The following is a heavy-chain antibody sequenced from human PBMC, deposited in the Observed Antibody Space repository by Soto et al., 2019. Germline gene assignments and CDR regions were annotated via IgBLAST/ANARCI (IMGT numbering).Heavy chain of an antibody. J-gene: IGHJ3*02. CDR1: GFTVSNAW. D-gene: IGHD1-26*01. V-gene: IGHV3-15*01. CDR3: TAIVGATGLDAFDI. CDR2: IKSKTDGGTT. Sequence: GSLRLSCAASGFTVSNAWMSWVREAPGKGLEWVGRIKSKTDGGTTDYSAPVKGRFTISRDDSKNTLYLQMNSLKTEDTAVYYCTAIVGATGLDAFDIWGQGTMVTVSS.